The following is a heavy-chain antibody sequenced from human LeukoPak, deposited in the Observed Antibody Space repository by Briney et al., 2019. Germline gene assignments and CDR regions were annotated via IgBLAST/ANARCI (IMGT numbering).Heavy chain of an antibody. D-gene: IGHD6-19*01. CDR3: ASIAVAGKNSIFDY. CDR1: GGSFSGYY. CDR2: INHSGST. V-gene: IGHV4-34*01. Sequence: KPLGTLSLSCAVSGGSFSGYYWSWVRQPPRKGLEWVGEINHSGSTNYNPSLKSRVTISVDTSKNQFSLKLSSVTAADTAVYYCASIAVAGKNSIFDYWGQGTLVTVSS. J-gene: IGHJ4*02.